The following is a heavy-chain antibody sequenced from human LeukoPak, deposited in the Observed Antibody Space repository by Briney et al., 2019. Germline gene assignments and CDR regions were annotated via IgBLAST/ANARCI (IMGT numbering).Heavy chain of an antibody. V-gene: IGHV3-21*01. CDR3: ARTADYDFWSGYSDY. CDR1: GFTFSSYE. D-gene: IGHD3-3*01. J-gene: IGHJ4*02. CDR2: ISSSSIYI. Sequence: GGSLRLSCAASGFTFSSYEMNWVRQAPGKGLEWVSSISSSSIYIYYTDSVKGRFTISRDNALLYLEMNSLRAEDTAVYYCARTADYDFWSGYSDYWGQGTLVTVSS.